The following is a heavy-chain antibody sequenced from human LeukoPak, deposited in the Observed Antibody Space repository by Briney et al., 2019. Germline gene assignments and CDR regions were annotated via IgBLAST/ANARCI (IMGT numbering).Heavy chain of an antibody. J-gene: IGHJ4*02. Sequence: SETLSLTCTVSGGSISSYYWSWIRQPPGKGLEWIGSIYYSGSTYYNPSLKSRVTISVDTSKNQFSLKLSSVTAADTAVYYCARDWVGAAYFDYWGQGTLVTVSS. V-gene: IGHV4-59*05. CDR2: IYYSGST. D-gene: IGHD1-26*01. CDR3: ARDWVGAAYFDY. CDR1: GGSISSYY.